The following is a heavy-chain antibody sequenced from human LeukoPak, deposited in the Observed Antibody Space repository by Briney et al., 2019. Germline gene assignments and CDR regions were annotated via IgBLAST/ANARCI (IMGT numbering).Heavy chain of an antibody. CDR2: TYYRPTWLY. D-gene: IGHD3-16*01. Sequence: SQTLSLTCAISGDSVSSNTAAWNWIRQSPSRGLEWLGRTYYRPTWLYDYALSLKSRININPDTSKNQFSLHLNSVTPEDTAVYYCVRDGEGGLDYFDYWGRGTLVTVSS. CDR3: VRDGEGGLDYFDY. V-gene: IGHV6-1*01. J-gene: IGHJ4*02. CDR1: GDSVSSNTAA.